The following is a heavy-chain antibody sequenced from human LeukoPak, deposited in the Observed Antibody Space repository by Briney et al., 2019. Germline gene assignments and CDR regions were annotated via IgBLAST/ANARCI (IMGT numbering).Heavy chain of an antibody. V-gene: IGHV3-30*04. J-gene: IGHJ6*02. CDR3: ARAPDYGDDGNYGMDV. D-gene: IGHD4-17*01. CDR1: GFTFSSYA. CDR2: ISYDGSNK. Sequence: GGSLRLSCAASGFTFSSYAMHWVRQAPGKGLEWVAVISYDGSNKYYADSVKGRFTISRDNSKNTLYLQMNSLRAEDTAVYYCARAPDYGDDGNYGMDVWGQGTTVTVSS.